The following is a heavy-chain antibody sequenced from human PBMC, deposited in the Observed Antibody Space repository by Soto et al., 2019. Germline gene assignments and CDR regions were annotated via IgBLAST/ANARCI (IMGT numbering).Heavy chain of an antibody. J-gene: IGHJ5*02. CDR2: ITPFNGDT. CDR1: GYTVTYRY. V-gene: IGHV1-45*02. Sequence: QMQLVQSGAEVKKTGSSVKVSCKASGYTVTYRYLHWVRQAPGQALEWMGWITPFNGDTNYAQKSQDSVTITRDRSMGTAYMELRSLRSEDTAMYYCAAGLQWEVPGGWFDPWGQGTLVTVSS. CDR3: AAGLQWEVPGGWFDP. D-gene: IGHD1-26*01.